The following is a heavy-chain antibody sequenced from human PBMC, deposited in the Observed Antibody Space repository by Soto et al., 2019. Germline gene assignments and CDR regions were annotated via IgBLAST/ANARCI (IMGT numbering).Heavy chain of an antibody. CDR2: ISYDGSTT. V-gene: IGHV3-30*09. J-gene: IGHJ5*02. CDR1: GFTFSSHA. CDR3: ARHVASTVTTSDWFDP. D-gene: IGHD4-4*01. Sequence: GGSLRLSCAASGFTFSSHAMHWVRQAPGEGLEWVAIISYDGSTTYHADSVKGRFAISRDNSKNTLYLQMNSLRTDDTAVYFCARHVASTVTTSDWFDPWGQGTLVTVSS.